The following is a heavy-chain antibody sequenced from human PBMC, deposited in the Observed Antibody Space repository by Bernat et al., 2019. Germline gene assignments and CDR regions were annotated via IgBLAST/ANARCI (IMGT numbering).Heavy chain of an antibody. J-gene: IGHJ4*02. CDR1: GFTFSSYA. CDR3: ANPESYDIWTGYPNY. Sequence: EVQLLESGGGLVQPGGSLRLSCAASGFTFSSYAMSWVRQAPGKGLEWVSAISGSGGSTYYADSVKGRFTISRDNSKNTLYLQMNSPRAEDTAVYYCANPESYDIWTGYPNYWGQGTLVTVSS. V-gene: IGHV3-23*01. D-gene: IGHD3-9*01. CDR2: ISGSGGST.